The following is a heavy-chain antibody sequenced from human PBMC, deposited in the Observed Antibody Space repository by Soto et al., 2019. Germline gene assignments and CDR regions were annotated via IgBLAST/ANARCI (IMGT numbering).Heavy chain of an antibody. J-gene: IGHJ4*02. Sequence: GGSLRLSCAASGFTFSTYGMHWVRQAPGKGLEWVAAMSYDGTKQYYVDSVKGRFTISRDNSRNTLFLQLNSLRDEDTAVYYCAKEYGSTWIDHWGQGTPVTVSS. V-gene: IGHV3-30*18. D-gene: IGHD6-13*01. CDR2: MSYDGTKQ. CDR1: GFTFSTYG. CDR3: AKEYGSTWIDH.